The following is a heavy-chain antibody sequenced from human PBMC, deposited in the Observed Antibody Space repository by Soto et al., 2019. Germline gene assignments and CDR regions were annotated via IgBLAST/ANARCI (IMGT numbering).Heavy chain of an antibody. J-gene: IGHJ4*02. Sequence: GGSLRLSCAASGFTFSTYGMHWVRQAPGKGLEWVAAMSYDGTKQYYVDSVKGRFTISRDNSRNTLFLQLNSLRDEDTAVYYCAKEYGSTWIDHWGQGTPVTVSS. V-gene: IGHV3-30*18. D-gene: IGHD6-13*01. CDR2: MSYDGTKQ. CDR1: GFTFSTYG. CDR3: AKEYGSTWIDH.